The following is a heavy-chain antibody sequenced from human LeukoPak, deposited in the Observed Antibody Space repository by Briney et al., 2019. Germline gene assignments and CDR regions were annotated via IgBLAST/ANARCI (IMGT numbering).Heavy chain of an antibody. D-gene: IGHD3-22*01. CDR3: ARSPPGWYYDNSGQYYFDT. J-gene: IGHJ4*02. CDR1: GGSISGYY. V-gene: IGHV4-59*08. Sequence: SETLSLTCTVSGGSISGYYWSWIRRSPGKRLEWIAYISFTGNTNYNPSLKSRVTISLDPSKTHFSLTLSALTAADTAVYYCARSPPGWYYDNSGQYYFDTWGQGALVTVSS. CDR2: ISFTGNT.